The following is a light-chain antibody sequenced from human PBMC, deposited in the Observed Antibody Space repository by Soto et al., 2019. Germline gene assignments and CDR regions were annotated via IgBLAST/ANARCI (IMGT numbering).Light chain of an antibody. Sequence: EIVLTQSPATLSLSPGERATLSCRASHSINSFLAWYQQKPGQAPRLLIYDASSRATGIPARFSGSGSGTDFTLTITSLEPEDFAVYYCQQRSNWPPWTFGQGTKVDIK. CDR1: HSINSF. J-gene: IGKJ1*01. V-gene: IGKV3-11*01. CDR2: DAS. CDR3: QQRSNWPPWT.